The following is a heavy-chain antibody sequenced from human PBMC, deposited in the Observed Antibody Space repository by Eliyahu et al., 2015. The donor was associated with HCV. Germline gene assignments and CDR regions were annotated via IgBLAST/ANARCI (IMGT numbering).Heavy chain of an antibody. D-gene: IGHD1-26*01. CDR2: IFANDAK. CDR3: ARVSTELLLWDWWYYLDV. Sequence: QVTLKESAPVLVKPTETLTLTCTVSGFSLNNRLGVXWIRQPPGKALEWLAHIFANDAKSYSTSLKSRLTISKDTSRSQVVLTLTNVEPADTGTYFCARVSTELLLWDWWYYLDVWGKGTTVTVSS. CDR1: GFSLNNRLG. V-gene: IGHV2-26*01. J-gene: IGHJ6*03.